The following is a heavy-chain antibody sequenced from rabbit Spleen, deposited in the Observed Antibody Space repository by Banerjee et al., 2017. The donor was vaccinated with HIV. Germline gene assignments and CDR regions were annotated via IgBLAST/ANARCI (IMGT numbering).Heavy chain of an antibody. D-gene: IGHD8-1*01. J-gene: IGHJ4*01. CDR2: IDIGEGNT. Sequence: QVKETGGGLVQPGGSLALSCKASGFDFRRYYFSCVRQAPGKGLEWIGIIDIGEGNTDYTRGVNGRIPISSDNAQNTVDLQMSGLTAADTATYFCARAGYAGSSYYTYFNLWGPGTLVTVS. V-gene: IGHV1S7*01. CDR1: GFDFRRYY. CDR3: ARAGYAGSSYYTYFNL.